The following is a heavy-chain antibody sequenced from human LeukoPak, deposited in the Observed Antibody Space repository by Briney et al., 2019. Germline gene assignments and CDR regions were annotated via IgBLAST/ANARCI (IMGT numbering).Heavy chain of an antibody. CDR3: ARPYYYDCRIDP. CDR2: MYYSGST. Sequence: SETLSLTCTVSGGSISSGDYYWSWIRQPPGKGLEWIAYMYYSGSTYYNPSLKSRVTMSADTSKNQLSLKLSSVTAADTAVYYRARPYYYDCRIDPWGQGILVTV. D-gene: IGHD3-22*01. CDR1: GGSISSGDYY. J-gene: IGHJ5*02. V-gene: IGHV4-30-4*01.